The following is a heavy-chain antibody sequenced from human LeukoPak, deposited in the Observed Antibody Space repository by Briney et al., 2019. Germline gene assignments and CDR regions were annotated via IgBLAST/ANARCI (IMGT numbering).Heavy chain of an antibody. V-gene: IGHV3-66*01. Sequence: GGSLRLSCAVSGVTVSGTYMSWVRQAPGKGLEWVSVIYSGGNTYCSDSVKGRFAISRDASKNTLYLQMNSLRAEDTAVYYCARALYSGHADLFDSWGQGTLVTVSS. CDR1: GVTVSGTY. CDR3: ARALYSGHADLFDS. CDR2: IYSGGNT. J-gene: IGHJ4*02. D-gene: IGHD5-12*01.